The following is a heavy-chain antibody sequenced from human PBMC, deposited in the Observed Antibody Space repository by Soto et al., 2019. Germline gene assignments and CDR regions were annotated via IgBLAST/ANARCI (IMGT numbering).Heavy chain of an antibody. J-gene: IGHJ4*02. CDR2: ISGSGSTT. V-gene: IGHV3-23*01. CDR1: AFTFRSYA. CDR3: AKGSSSGWWYFDY. D-gene: IGHD6-19*01. Sequence: EVQLLESGGGLVQPGGSQRLSCAASAFTFRSYAMGWVRQAPGKGLEWVSAISGSGSTTYYADSVKGRFTISRDNSKNTLYLQMNSLRAEDTAVYYCAKGSSSGWWYFDYWGQGTLVTVSS.